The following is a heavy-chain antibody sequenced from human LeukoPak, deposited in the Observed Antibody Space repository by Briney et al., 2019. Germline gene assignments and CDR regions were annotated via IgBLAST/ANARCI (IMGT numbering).Heavy chain of an antibody. CDR3: ARKTGDYFDY. CDR1: GYSISSGYY. Sequence: SETLSLSCTVSGYSISSGYYWGWIRQPPGKGLEWIGSIYHSGSTYYNPSLKSRVTISVDTSKNQLSLKLSSVTAADTAVYYCARKTGDYFDYWGQGTLVTVSS. D-gene: IGHD1-26*01. CDR2: IYHSGST. V-gene: IGHV4-38-2*02. J-gene: IGHJ4*02.